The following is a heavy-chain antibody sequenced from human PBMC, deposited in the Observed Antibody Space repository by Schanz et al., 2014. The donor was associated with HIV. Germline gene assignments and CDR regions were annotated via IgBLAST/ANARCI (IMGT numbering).Heavy chain of an antibody. V-gene: IGHV3-48*04. CDR2: ISSSGSSI. CDR1: GFTFSSSG. D-gene: IGHD3-22*01. CDR3: AKGRDYFDSSGYSD. J-gene: IGHJ4*02. Sequence: VQLVESGGGVVQPGRSLRLSCTASGFTFSSSGMHWVRQAPGKGLEWVSYISSSGSSIYYADSVKGRFTISRDNAENSLYLQMNSLRADDTAVYYCAKGRDYFDSSGYSDWGQGTLVTVSS.